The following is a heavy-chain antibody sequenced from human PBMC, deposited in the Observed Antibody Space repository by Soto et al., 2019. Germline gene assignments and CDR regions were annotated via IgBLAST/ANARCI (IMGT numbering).Heavy chain of an antibody. D-gene: IGHD4-17*01. V-gene: IGHV4-4*07. CDR1: GDSVSSYY. CDR3: ARDNLALRNLDY. CDR2: IYNSGFT. Sequence: SETLSLTCTVSGDSVSSYYWSWIRQPAGKGLEWIGRIYNSGFTNYNPSLKSRLTMSIDTSRNQFSLELTSVTAADTAVYYCARDNLALRNLDYWGQGTLVTVSS. J-gene: IGHJ4*02.